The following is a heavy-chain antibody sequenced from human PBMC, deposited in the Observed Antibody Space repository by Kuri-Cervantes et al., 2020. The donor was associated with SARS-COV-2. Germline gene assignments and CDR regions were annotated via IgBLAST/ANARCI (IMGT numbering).Heavy chain of an antibody. Sequence: ASVKVSCKASGYTFTGYYMHWVRQAPGQGLEWMGWINPNSGDTNYAQKFQGRATMTRDTSISTAYMELSRLRSDDTAVYYCARVFGYYDSSGYYDFDYWGQGTLVTVSS. D-gene: IGHD3-22*01. J-gene: IGHJ4*02. V-gene: IGHV1-2*02. CDR1: GYTFTGYY. CDR2: INPNSGDT. CDR3: ARVFGYYDSSGYYDFDY.